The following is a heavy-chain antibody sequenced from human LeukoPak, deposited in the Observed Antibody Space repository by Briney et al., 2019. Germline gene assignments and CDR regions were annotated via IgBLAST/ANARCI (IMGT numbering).Heavy chain of an antibody. J-gene: IGHJ3*02. D-gene: IGHD3-22*01. Sequence: SETLSLTCTVSGGSISSCYWSWIRQPPGKGLEWIGYIYYSGSTNYNPSLKSRVTISVDTSKNQFSLKLSSVTAADTAVYYCARVGHYYDSSGSAFDIWGQGTMVTVSS. CDR3: ARVGHYYDSSGSAFDI. V-gene: IGHV4-59*01. CDR1: GGSISSCY. CDR2: IYYSGST.